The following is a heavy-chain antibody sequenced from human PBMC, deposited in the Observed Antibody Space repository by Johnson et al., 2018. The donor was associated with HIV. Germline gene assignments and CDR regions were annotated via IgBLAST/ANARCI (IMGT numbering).Heavy chain of an antibody. CDR1: GFTFDDYA. J-gene: IGHJ3*02. V-gene: IGHV3-9*01. CDR2: ISWNSRSI. D-gene: IGHD2-21*01. CDR3: ARRGKDCDAVDI. Sequence: VQLVESGGGLVQPGRSLRLSCVASGFTFDDYAMHWVRQGPGKGLEWVSGISWNSRSIGYADSVKGRFTISRDNSKNTLYLQMNSLRAEDTAVYYCARRGKDCDAVDIWGQGTMVTVSS.